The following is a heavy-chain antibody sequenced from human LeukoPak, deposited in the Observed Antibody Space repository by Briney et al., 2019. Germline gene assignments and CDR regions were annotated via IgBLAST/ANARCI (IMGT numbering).Heavy chain of an antibody. CDR3: AKGLVVPAALFDY. CDR2: ISGSGGST. V-gene: IGHV3-23*01. D-gene: IGHD2-2*01. Sequence: GGSLRLSCAASGFTFNNYAMTWVRQAPGKGLEWVSGISGSGGSTYYADSVKGRFTISRDNSKNTLYLQMNSLRAEDTAVYYCAKGLVVPAALFDYWGQGTLVTVSS. J-gene: IGHJ4*02. CDR1: GFTFNNYA.